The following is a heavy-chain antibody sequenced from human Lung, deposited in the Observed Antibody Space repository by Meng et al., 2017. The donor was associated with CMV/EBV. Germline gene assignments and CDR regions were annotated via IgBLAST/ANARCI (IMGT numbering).Heavy chain of an antibody. V-gene: IGHV1-2*02. Sequence: ASVKVSCKASGYTFTGHFMHWVRQARGQGLEWMGWIQPNTGVTNYARNFQGRVTMTRDTSISTVYMELGGLRSDDTAMYYCARDDNWGPDYWGKGTLLTVSS. J-gene: IGHJ4*02. D-gene: IGHD7-27*01. CDR2: IQPNTGVT. CDR1: GYTFTGHF. CDR3: ARDDNWGPDY.